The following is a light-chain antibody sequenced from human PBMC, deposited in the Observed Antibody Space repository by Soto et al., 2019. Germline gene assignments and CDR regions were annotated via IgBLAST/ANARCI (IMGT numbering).Light chain of an antibody. CDR1: QSVLYNSNNKNH. CDR3: QQYDSIPFT. CDR2: GAS. J-gene: IGKJ2*01. V-gene: IGKV4-1*01. Sequence: DFVMTQAPDSLAVSLGERATINCKSSQSVLYNSNNKNHLGWFQQKPGHPPKLLIYGASFRPSGVPDRFSGRGSGTDFTLTISSLQAEDVAVYYCQQYDSIPFTFGQGTKLEI.